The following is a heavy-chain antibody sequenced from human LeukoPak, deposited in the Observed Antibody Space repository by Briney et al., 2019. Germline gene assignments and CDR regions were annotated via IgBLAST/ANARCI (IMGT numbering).Heavy chain of an antibody. CDR2: IYHSGST. Sequence: SGTLSLTCAVSGGSISSSNWWSWVRQPPGKGLEWIGEIYHSGSTNYNPSLKSRVTISVDTSKNQFSLKLSSVTAADTAVYYCASNWDGPAGYYFDYWGQGTLVTVSS. D-gene: IGHD1-20*01. J-gene: IGHJ4*02. CDR3: ASNWDGPAGYYFDY. V-gene: IGHV4-4*02. CDR1: GGSISSSNW.